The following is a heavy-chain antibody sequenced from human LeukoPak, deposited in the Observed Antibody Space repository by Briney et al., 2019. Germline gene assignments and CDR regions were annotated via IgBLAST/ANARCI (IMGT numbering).Heavy chain of an antibody. CDR3: AKAYYDILTGYYPLDDAFDI. CDR1: GSTFSSYA. J-gene: IGHJ3*02. D-gene: IGHD3-9*01. Sequence: PGGSLRLSCAASGSTFSSYAMSWVRQAPGKGLEWVSAISGSGGSTYYADSVKGRFTISRDNSKNTLYLQMNSLRAEDTAVYYCAKAYYDILTGYYPLDDAFDIWGQGTMVTVSS. V-gene: IGHV3-23*01. CDR2: ISGSGGST.